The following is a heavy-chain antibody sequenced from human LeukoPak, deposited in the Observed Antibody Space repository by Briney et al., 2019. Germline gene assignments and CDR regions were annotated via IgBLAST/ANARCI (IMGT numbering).Heavy chain of an antibody. CDR3: AGTKDGDFWSGSYYYYYGMDV. J-gene: IGHJ6*02. CDR2: IYYSGST. D-gene: IGHD3-3*01. CDR1: GGSISSYY. V-gene: IGHV4-59*08. Sequence: SETLSLTCTVSGGSISSYYWSWIRQPPGKGLEWIGYIYYSGSTNYNPSLKSRVTISVDTSKNQFSLKLSSVTAADTAVYYCAGTKDGDFWSGSYYYYYGMDVWGQGTTVTVSS.